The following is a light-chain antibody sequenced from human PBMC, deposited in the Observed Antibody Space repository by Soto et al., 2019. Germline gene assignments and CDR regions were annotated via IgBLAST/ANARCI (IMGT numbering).Light chain of an antibody. CDR2: GAS. V-gene: IGKV3D-20*02. J-gene: IGKJ5*01. CDR1: QSVSNNY. CDR3: QQRDDWPIT. Sequence: EIVLTQSPGTLSLSPGERATLSCRASQSVSNNYLAWYQQKPGQAPRLLIYGASTRATGIPDRFSGTGSGTDFTLTINSLEPDDFAVYYCQQRDDWPITFGQGTRLEI.